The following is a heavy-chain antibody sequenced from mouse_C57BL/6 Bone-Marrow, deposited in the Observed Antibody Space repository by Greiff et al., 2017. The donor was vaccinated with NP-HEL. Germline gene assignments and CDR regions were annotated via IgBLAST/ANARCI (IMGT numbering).Heavy chain of an antibody. CDR1: GFTFSDFY. J-gene: IGHJ4*01. CDR2: SRNKANDYTT. V-gene: IGHV7-1*01. Sequence: EVQVVESGGGLVQSGRSLRLSCATSGFTFSDFYMEWVRQAPGKGLEWIAASRNKANDYTTEYSASVKGRFIVSRDTSQSILYLQMNALRAEDTAIYYCARDEELDYWGQGTSVTVSS. CDR3: ARDEELDY.